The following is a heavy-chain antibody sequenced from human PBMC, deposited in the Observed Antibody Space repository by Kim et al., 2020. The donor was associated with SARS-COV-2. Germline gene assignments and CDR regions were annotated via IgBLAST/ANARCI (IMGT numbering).Heavy chain of an antibody. CDR2: IWYDGSNK. D-gene: IGHD3-10*01. J-gene: IGHJ6*02. CDR3: AKGAVGTGWFRELLSNYYYYGMDV. Sequence: GGSLRLSCAASGFTFSSYGMHWVRQAPGKGLEWVAVIWYDGSNKYYADSVKGRFTISRDNSKNTLYLQMNSLRAEDTAVYYCAKGAVGTGWFRELLSNYYYYGMDVWGQGTTVTVS. CDR1: GFTFSSYG. V-gene: IGHV3-33*06.